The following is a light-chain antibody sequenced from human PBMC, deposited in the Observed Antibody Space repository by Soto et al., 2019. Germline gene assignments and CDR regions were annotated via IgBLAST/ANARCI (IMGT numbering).Light chain of an antibody. CDR1: QGIGNF. J-gene: IGKJ3*01. Sequence: DIQMTQSPSSLSASVGDRVTITCRASQGIGNFLAWYQQKPGKVPKLLIYAASTLQSGVPSRLSGSGSGTDFTLTISSLQPEDVATYYCQKYNSVPFTFGPGTKVDIK. CDR3: QKYNSVPFT. CDR2: AAS. V-gene: IGKV1-27*01.